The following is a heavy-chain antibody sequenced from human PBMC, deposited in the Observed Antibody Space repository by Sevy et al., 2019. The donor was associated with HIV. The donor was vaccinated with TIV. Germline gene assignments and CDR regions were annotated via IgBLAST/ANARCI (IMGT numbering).Heavy chain of an antibody. Sequence: GGSLRLSCAASGFTFSNAWMSWVRQAPGKGLEWVGRIKSKTDGGTTDYAAPVKGRFTISRDDSKNTLYLQMNSLKTEDTVVYYCTTAAYDYVWGSYRRNDYWGQGTLVTVSS. J-gene: IGHJ4*02. D-gene: IGHD3-16*02. CDR3: TTAAYDYVWGSYRRNDY. CDR1: GFTFSNAW. CDR2: IKSKTDGGTT. V-gene: IGHV3-15*01.